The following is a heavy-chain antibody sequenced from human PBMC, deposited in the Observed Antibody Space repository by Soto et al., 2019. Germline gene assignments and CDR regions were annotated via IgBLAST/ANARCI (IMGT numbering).Heavy chain of an antibody. Sequence: ASVKVSCKASGYTFTSYGIRWVRQAPGQGLEWMGWISAYNGNTNYAQKLQGRVTMTTDTSTSTSYMELSSRRSDDTAVYYCARATHPFDLWGPGTMVSVS. CDR2: ISAYNGNT. CDR1: GYTFTSYG. V-gene: IGHV1-18*04. J-gene: IGHJ3*01. D-gene: IGHD2-15*01. CDR3: ARATHPFDL.